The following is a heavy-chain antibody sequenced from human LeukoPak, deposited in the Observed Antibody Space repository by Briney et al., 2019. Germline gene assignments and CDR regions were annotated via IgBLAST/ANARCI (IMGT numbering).Heavy chain of an antibody. J-gene: IGHJ6*03. Sequence: ASVKVSCKVSGYTLTQLSVHWVRQAPGQGLEWMGWINPNSGGTNYAQKFQGRATMTRDTSISTAYMELSRLRSDDTAVYYCARGRIAAAGTGPYYYYYYMDVWGKGTTVTVSS. V-gene: IGHV1-2*02. CDR1: GYTLTQLS. D-gene: IGHD6-13*01. CDR2: INPNSGGT. CDR3: ARGRIAAAGTGPYYYYYYMDV.